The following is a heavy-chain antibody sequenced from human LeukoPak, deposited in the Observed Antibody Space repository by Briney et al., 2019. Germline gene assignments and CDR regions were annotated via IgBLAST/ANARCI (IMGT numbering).Heavy chain of an antibody. D-gene: IGHD4-17*01. CDR3: ARGDYGYYLDY. CDR2: TYYRSKWYH. J-gene: IGHJ4*02. CDR1: GDSVSSNSGA. V-gene: IGHV6-1*01. Sequence: SQTLSLTCAISGDSVSSNSGAGNCIRQSPSRALEWLGRTYYRSKWYHDYALSVKSRITINPDKSKNQFSLQLNSVTPEDTAVYFCARGDYGYYLDYWGQGTLVTVTS.